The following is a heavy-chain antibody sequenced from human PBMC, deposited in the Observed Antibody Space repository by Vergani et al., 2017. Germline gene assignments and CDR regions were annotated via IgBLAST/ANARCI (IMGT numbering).Heavy chain of an antibody. J-gene: IGHJ3*02. CDR2: IYYSGST. D-gene: IGHD5-18*01. V-gene: IGHV4-59*01. Sequence: QVQLQESGPGLVKPSETLYLTCTVSGGFISSYYWSWIRQPPGNGLEWIGYIYYSGSTNYNPFLKSRVTISVDTSKNQFSLKLSSVTAADTAVYYCAGIGYSYGYGPGAFDIWGQGTMVTVSS. CDR1: GGFISSYY. CDR3: AGIGYSYGYGPGAFDI.